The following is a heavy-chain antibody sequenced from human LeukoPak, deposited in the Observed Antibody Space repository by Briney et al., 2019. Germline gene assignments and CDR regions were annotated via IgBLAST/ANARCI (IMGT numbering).Heavy chain of an antibody. CDR1: GGSMSNHH. CDR2: IYYSGST. D-gene: IGHD4-17*01. V-gene: IGHV4-59*11. CDR3: ARGVTMYDT. Sequence: SETLSLTCSVSGGSMSNHHWSWIRQPPGKGLEWIGYIYYSGSTNYNPSLKSRVTISVDTSKNQFSLKLSSVTAADTAVYYCARGVTMYDTWGQGTLVTVSS. J-gene: IGHJ5*02.